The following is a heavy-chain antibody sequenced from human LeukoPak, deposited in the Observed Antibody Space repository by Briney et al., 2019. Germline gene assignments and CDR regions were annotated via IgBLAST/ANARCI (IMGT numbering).Heavy chain of an antibody. Sequence: SETLSLTCTVSGGSISSGGYYWSWIRQHPGKGLEWIGYIYYSGSTYYNPSLKSRVTISVDTSKNQFSLKLSSVTAADTAVYYCARVRFPGVLDYRGQGTLVTVSS. J-gene: IGHJ4*02. CDR2: IYYSGST. V-gene: IGHV4-31*03. D-gene: IGHD3-10*01. CDR3: ARVRFPGVLDY. CDR1: GGSISSGGYY.